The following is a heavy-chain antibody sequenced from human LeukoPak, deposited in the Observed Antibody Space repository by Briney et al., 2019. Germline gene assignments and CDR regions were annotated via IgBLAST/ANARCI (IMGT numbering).Heavy chain of an antibody. V-gene: IGHV3-7*01. Sequence: GGSLRLSCAASEFSVGSNYMTWVRQAPGKGRELVAHINQDRSEQYYVDSVKGRFTISRDNAKNSLYLQMNSLRAEVTAVYYCARLREIPVFGVVTKSTSYFDYWGQGTLVTVSS. D-gene: IGHD3-3*01. CDR3: ARLREIPVFGVVTKSTSYFDY. J-gene: IGHJ4*02. CDR1: EFSVGSNY. CDR2: INQDRSEQ.